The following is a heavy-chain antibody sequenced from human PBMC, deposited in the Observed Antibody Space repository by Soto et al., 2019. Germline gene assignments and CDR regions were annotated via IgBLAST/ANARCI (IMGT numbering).Heavy chain of an antibody. CDR3: ARDGVAAGNINFDY. CDR1: GYMFTKSA. V-gene: IGHV1-3*01. J-gene: IGHJ4*01. CDR2: ISGDSGNT. D-gene: IGHD6-19*01. Sequence: SVKVSCKASGYMFTKSAMHWVRQAPGQRLEWMGWISGDSGNTKYSPKLQDRVTITRDTSASTAYMELSSLRSEDTALYYCARDGVAAGNINFDYWGQGTLVTVSS.